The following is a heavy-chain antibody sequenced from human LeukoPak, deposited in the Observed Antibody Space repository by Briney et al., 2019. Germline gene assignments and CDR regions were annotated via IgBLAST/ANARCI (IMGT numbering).Heavy chain of an antibody. V-gene: IGHV5-51*01. CDR2: IYPGDSDT. Sequence: GESLKISCKGSGYSFTSYWIGWVRQMPGKGLEWMGIIYPGDSDTRYSPSFQGQVTISADKSISPAYLQWSSLKASDTAMYYCARRIDCSSTSCRAFDIWGQGTMVTVSS. CDR1: GYSFTSYW. D-gene: IGHD2-2*01. J-gene: IGHJ3*02. CDR3: ARRIDCSSTSCRAFDI.